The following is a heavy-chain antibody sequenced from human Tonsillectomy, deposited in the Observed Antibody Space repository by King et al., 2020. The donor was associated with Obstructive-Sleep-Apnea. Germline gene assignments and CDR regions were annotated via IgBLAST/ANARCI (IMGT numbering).Heavy chain of an antibody. D-gene: IGHD3/OR15-3a*01. Sequence: VQLVQSGGGLVQPGGSLKLSCAASGFTFSGSAMHWVRQASGKGLEWVGHIGSKANNYATAYAASLEGSFTISRDDSKNTAYLQMNSLKTEPTAVYYCAGGTGWTAPGYWGQGTLVTVSS. CDR2: IGSKANNYAT. J-gene: IGHJ4*02. V-gene: IGHV3-73*01. CDR3: AGGTGWTAPGY. CDR1: GFTFSGSA.